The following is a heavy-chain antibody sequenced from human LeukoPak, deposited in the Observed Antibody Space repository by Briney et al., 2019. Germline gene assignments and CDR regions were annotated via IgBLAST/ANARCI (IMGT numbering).Heavy chain of an antibody. Sequence: SETLSLTCAVSGGSFSGYYWSWIRQPPGKGLEWIGDINYSGSTNYNPSLKSRVTISVDTSKNQVSLKLCSVTAAGTAVYYYARGLGVAGHCSSTIWYLFDPWGQRSLVTASA. J-gene: IGHJ5*02. CDR1: GGSFSGYY. V-gene: IGHV4-34*01. D-gene: IGHD2-2*01. CDR3: ARGLGVAGHCSSTIWYLFDP. CDR2: INYSGST.